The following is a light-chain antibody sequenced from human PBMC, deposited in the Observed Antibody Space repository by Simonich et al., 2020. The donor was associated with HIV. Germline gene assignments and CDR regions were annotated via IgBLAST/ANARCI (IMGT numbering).Light chain of an antibody. CDR3: QQYCTTPYT. CDR2: WAS. J-gene: IGKJ2*01. V-gene: IGKV4-1*01. Sequence: DVVMTQSPNSMAVSLGERATINCKSSHRFLYGSKNNDYLAWYQQKPGQPPKLLIYWASTRESVVHDRFSGIGSGTVFTLTISSLQAEDVAVYYCQQYCTTPYTFGQGTKLEIK. CDR1: HRFLYGSKNNDY.